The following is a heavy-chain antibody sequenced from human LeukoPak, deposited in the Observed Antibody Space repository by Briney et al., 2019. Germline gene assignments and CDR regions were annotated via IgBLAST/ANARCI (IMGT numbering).Heavy chain of an antibody. CDR1: GFTFSSYG. CDR2: ISYDGSNK. Sequence: PGRSLRLSCAASGFTFSSYGMHWVRQAPGKGLEWVAVISYDGSNKYYADSVKGRFTISRDNSKNTLYLQMNSLRAEDTAVYYCAKEVVGATPGGAFDIWGQGTMVTVSS. J-gene: IGHJ3*02. CDR3: AKEVVGATPGGAFDI. V-gene: IGHV3-30*18. D-gene: IGHD1-26*01.